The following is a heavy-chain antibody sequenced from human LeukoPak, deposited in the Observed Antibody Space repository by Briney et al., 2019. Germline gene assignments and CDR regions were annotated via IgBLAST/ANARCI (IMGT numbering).Heavy chain of an antibody. J-gene: IGHJ4*02. V-gene: IGHV3-74*01. Sequence: GGSLRLSCAASGFTFSSYWMHWVRQAPGKGLVWVSRLSSDGRDPSYADSVKGRFTISRDNAKNTLYMQMNSLRAEDTAVYYCARGVYEEDVNYWGQGTLVTVSS. CDR1: GFTFSSYW. CDR2: LSSDGRDP. CDR3: ARGVYEEDVNY. D-gene: IGHD2-8*01.